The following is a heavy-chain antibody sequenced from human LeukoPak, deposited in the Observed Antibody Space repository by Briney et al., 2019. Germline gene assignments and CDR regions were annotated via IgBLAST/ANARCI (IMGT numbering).Heavy chain of an antibody. V-gene: IGHV3-23*01. CDR2: IIPSGVTT. CDR1: GFTFSTYA. Sequence: GGSLRLSCAASGFTFSTYAMSWVRQAPGKGLEWVSGIIPSGVTTYYADSVKGRFAISRDSSKNTVYLQTNSLRAEDTAVYYCARDDSLLQFGCWGQGTLVTVSS. CDR3: ARDDSLLQFGC. J-gene: IGHJ4*02. D-gene: IGHD5-24*01.